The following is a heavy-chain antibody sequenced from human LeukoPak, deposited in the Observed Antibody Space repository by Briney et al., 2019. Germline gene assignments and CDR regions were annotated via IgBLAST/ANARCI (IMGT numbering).Heavy chain of an antibody. J-gene: IGHJ4*02. Sequence: GASVKVSCKASGYTFTSYYMHWVRQAPGQGLEWMGWISAYNGNTNYAQRLQGRVTMTTDTSTSTAYMELRSLRSDDTAVYYCARDRGEAHYYDNSAYYYYFDYWGQGTLVTVSS. D-gene: IGHD3-22*01. CDR3: ARDRGEAHYYDNSAYYYYFDY. V-gene: IGHV1-18*04. CDR2: ISAYNGNT. CDR1: GYTFTSYY.